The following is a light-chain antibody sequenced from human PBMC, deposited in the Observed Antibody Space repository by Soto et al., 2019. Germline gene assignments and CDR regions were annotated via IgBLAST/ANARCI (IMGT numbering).Light chain of an antibody. CDR2: EAS. V-gene: IGLV2-23*01. Sequence: QSALIQPASVSGSPGQSITISCTGTNSDVGSHNFVSWYQQYPGKAPKLLIYEASKRPSGLSNRFSGSKSGNTASLTISGLQAEDEADYYCCSLTNGAAWVFGGGTKVTVL. CDR1: NSDVGSHNF. J-gene: IGLJ3*02. CDR3: CSLTNGAAWV.